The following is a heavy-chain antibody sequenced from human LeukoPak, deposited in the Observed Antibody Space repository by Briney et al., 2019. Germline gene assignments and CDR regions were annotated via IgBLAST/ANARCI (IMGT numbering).Heavy chain of an antibody. J-gene: IGHJ4*02. CDR1: GFTFSSYA. Sequence: GGSLRLSCAASGFTFSSYAMHWVRQAPGKGLEWVAVISYDGSNKYYADSVKGRFTISRDYSKNTLYLQMNSLRAEDTAVYYCAREEGLVLDYWGQGTLVTVSS. D-gene: IGHD2-8*02. V-gene: IGHV3-30-3*01. CDR3: AREEGLVLDY. CDR2: ISYDGSNK.